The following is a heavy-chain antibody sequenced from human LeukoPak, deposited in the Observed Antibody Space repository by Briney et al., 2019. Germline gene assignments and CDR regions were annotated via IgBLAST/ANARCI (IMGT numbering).Heavy chain of an antibody. CDR1: GFTFNAHW. V-gene: IGHV3-74*01. Sequence: GGSLRLSCAASGFTFNAHWMHWVRHTPERGLVWLSRINTDGSTTNYADAVKGRFTISRDNAKDTLYLQMNSLRVEDTAVYYCARDLNWNQADYWGQGSLVTVSS. D-gene: IGHD1-20*01. J-gene: IGHJ4*02. CDR2: INTDGSTT. CDR3: ARDLNWNQADY.